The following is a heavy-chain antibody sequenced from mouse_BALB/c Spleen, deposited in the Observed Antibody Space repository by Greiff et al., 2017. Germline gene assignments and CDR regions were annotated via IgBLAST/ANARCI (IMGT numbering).Heavy chain of an antibody. CDR3: ARDGNYEIYAMDY. CDR1: GFTFSSFG. CDR2: ISSGSSTI. J-gene: IGHJ4*01. D-gene: IGHD2-1*01. V-gene: IGHV5-17*02. Sequence: EVMLVESGGGLVQPGGSRKLSCAASGFTFSSFGMHWVRQAPEKGLEWVAYISSGSSTIYYADTVKGRFTISRDNPKNTLFLQMTSLRSEDTAMYYCARDGNYEIYAMDYWGQGTSVTVSS.